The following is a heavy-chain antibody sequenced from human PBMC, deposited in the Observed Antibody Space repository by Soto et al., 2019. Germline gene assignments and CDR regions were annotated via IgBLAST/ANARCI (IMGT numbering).Heavy chain of an antibody. J-gene: IGHJ1*01. Sequence: QVQLQQWGAGLLKPSETLSLTCAVYGGSFSGYYWSWIRQPPGKGLEWIGEINHSGSTNYNPSLKRRVTISVATSKNQFSLKLSSVAAADTAVYYCARGSLPPRYHCWAYWGQGTLVTVSS. CDR3: ARGSLPPRYHCWAY. CDR1: GGSFSGYY. V-gene: IGHV4-34*01. D-gene: IGHD2-21*02. CDR2: INHSGST.